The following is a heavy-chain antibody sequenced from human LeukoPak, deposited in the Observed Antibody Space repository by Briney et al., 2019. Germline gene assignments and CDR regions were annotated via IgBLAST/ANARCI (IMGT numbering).Heavy chain of an antibody. Sequence: KPSETLSLTCAVSGGSISSGGYSWSWIRQPPGKGLEWIGYIYHSGSTYYNPSLKSRVTISVDRSKNQFSLKLSSVTAADTAVYYCARFGAPYYYDSSGPRWGQGTLVTVSS. CDR1: GGSISSGGYS. CDR3: ARFGAPYYYDSSGPR. J-gene: IGHJ4*02. D-gene: IGHD3-22*01. CDR2: IYHSGST. V-gene: IGHV4-30-2*01.